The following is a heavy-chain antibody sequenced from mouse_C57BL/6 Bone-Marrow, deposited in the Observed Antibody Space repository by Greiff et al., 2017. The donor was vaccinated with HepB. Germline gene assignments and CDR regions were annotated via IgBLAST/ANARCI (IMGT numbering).Heavy chain of an antibody. CDR2: IDPENGDT. Sequence: EVQLQQSGAELVRPGASVKLSCTASGFNFKDDYMHWVKQRPEQGLEWIGWIDPENGDTEYASKFQGKATITADTSSNTAYLQLSSLTSEDTAVYYCAYYYGRYYWGQGTTLTVSS. D-gene: IGHD1-1*01. V-gene: IGHV14-4*01. CDR1: GFNFKDDY. CDR3: AYYYGRYY. J-gene: IGHJ2*01.